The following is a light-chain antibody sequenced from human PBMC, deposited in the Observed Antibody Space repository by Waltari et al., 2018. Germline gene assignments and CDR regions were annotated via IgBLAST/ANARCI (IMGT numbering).Light chain of an antibody. J-gene: IGLJ1*01. CDR1: ILSKEY. CDR3: QSTDASETFV. V-gene: IGLV3-25*03. Sequence: SDELTQPPSVSVSPGQTARITCPGEILSKEYAYGYQHKQGQAPGLVIHKDSERPSGIPDRFSGSSPGTTVTLTISAVQAEDEAAYYCQSTDASETFVFGTGTTVTVL. CDR2: KDS.